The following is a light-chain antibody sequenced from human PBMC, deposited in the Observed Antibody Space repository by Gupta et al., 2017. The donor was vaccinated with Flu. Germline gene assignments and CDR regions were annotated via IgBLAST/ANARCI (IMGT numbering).Light chain of an antibody. CDR1: QSISSY. CDR2: AAS. J-gene: IGKJ3*01. Sequence: DIQMTQSPSSLSASVGDRVTITCRASQSISSYLNWYQQKPGKAPKLLIYAASSLQSGVPSRFSGSGSGTDFTLTISSLQPEDFATYYCQQSYSTPPFTFGPGTXVDIK. CDR3: QQSYSTPPFT. V-gene: IGKV1-39*01.